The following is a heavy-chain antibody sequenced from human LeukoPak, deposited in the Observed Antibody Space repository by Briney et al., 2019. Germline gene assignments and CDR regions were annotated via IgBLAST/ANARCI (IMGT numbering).Heavy chain of an antibody. CDR2: INHSGST. J-gene: IGHJ4*02. Sequence: ASETLSLTCAVYGGSFSGYYWSWIRQPPGKGLEWIGEINHSGSTNYNPSLKSRVTISVDTSKNQFSLKLSSVTAADTAVYYCARGLFYDFWSGYPYFDYWGQGTLVTVSS. CDR1: GGSFSGYY. D-gene: IGHD3-3*01. CDR3: ARGLFYDFWSGYPYFDY. V-gene: IGHV4-34*01.